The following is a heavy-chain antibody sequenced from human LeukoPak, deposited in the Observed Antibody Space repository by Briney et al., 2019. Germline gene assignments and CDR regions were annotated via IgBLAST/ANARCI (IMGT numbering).Heavy chain of an antibody. J-gene: IGHJ3*02. V-gene: IGHV4-34*01. CDR2: INHSGST. CDR3: ARATGTTGVAAFDI. D-gene: IGHD1-1*01. CDR1: GVSISNYY. Sequence: SETLSLTCTVSGVSISNYYWSWIRQPPGKGLEWIGEINHSGSTNYNPSLKSRVTISVDTSKNQFSLKLSSVTAADTAVYYCARATGTTGVAAFDIWGQGTMVTVSS.